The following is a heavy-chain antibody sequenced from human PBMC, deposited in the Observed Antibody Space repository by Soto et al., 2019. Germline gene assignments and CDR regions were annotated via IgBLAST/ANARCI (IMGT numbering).Heavy chain of an antibody. Sequence: QVQLVQSGAEVKKPGASVKVSCKASGYTFTSYYMHWVRQAPGQGLEWMGIINPSGGSTSYAQKFQGRGTMTRDTSTSTVYMELSSLRSEDTAVYYCARDAYDYGDFAGIGYWGQGTLVTVSS. CDR2: INPSGGST. CDR3: ARDAYDYGDFAGIGY. J-gene: IGHJ4*02. D-gene: IGHD4-17*01. CDR1: GYTFTSYY. V-gene: IGHV1-46*01.